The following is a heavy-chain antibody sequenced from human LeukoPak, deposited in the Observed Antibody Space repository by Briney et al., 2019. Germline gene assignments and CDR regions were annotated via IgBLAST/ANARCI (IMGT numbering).Heavy chain of an antibody. CDR2: ISDSGGNT. J-gene: IGHJ4*02. CDR3: ARHRSSWLIDY. CDR1: GFTFNSYA. V-gene: IGHV3-23*01. D-gene: IGHD6-6*01. Sequence: GGSLRLSCAAAGFTFNSYAMSWVRQAPWERLQWVSGISDSGGNTYYADSVRGRFTISRDNSKNTLYLQMNSLRAEDTAVYYCARHRSSWLIDYWGQGTLVTVSS.